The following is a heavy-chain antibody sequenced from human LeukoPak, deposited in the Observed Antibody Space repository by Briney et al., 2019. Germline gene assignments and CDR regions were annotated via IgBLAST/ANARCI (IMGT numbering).Heavy chain of an antibody. V-gene: IGHV4-4*07. Sequence: SETLSLTCTVSGDSISSHYWSWIRQPTGKGLEWIGRVYTSGSTNYNPSLRSRVTMSGDTSKNQFSLKLSSVTAADTAVYYCARDLYGESTDYWGQGTLITVSS. J-gene: IGHJ4*02. CDR1: GDSISSHY. D-gene: IGHD4-17*01. CDR3: ARDLYGESTDY. CDR2: VYTSGST.